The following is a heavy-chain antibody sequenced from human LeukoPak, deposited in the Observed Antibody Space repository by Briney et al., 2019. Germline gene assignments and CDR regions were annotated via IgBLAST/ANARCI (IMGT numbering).Heavy chain of an antibody. CDR1: GYTFTSYG. CDR2: ISAYNGNT. Sequence: ASVKVSCKASGYTFTSYGISWVRQAPGQGLEWMGWISAYNGNTNYAQKLQGRVTMTTDTSTSTAYMELRSLRSDDTAVYYCARGAAGYSYGGYYFDYWGQGTLVTVSS. J-gene: IGHJ4*02. CDR3: ARGAAGYSYGGYYFDY. D-gene: IGHD5-18*01. V-gene: IGHV1-18*01.